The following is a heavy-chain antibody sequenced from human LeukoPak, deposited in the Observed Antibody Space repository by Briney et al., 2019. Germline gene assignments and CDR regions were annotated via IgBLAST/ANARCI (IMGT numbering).Heavy chain of an antibody. CDR2: IYYSGST. J-gene: IGHJ2*01. D-gene: IGHD3-9*01. Sequence: PSETPSLTCTVSGGSISSYYWSWIRQPQGKGLDGMGYIYYSGSTNYNPSLKSRVTISVDTSKNQFSLKLSSVTVADTAVYYCARRSGYFDWSWYFDLWGRGTLVTVSS. CDR3: ARRSGYFDWSWYFDL. CDR1: GGSISSYY. V-gene: IGHV4-59*08.